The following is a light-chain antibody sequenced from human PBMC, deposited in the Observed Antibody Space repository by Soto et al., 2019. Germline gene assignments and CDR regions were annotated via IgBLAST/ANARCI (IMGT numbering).Light chain of an antibody. J-gene: IGKJ1*01. CDR2: AAS. V-gene: IGKV1-8*01. CDR1: QGISSY. CDR3: QQYYSYTRT. Sequence: AILMTQYPSSLSASTGDRVTITCGASQGISSYLDWYQKKPGKAPKLLIYAASTLQSGVPSRLRGSGYGTDFTLTISCMKYEDFATYYCQQYYSYTRTFGQGTKVDIK.